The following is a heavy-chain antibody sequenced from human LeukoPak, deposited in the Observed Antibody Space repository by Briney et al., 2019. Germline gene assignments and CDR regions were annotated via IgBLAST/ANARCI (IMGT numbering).Heavy chain of an antibody. J-gene: IGHJ4*02. D-gene: IGHD3-16*02. CDR3: ARQLRLGELSPALFDY. V-gene: IGHV4-61*02. Sequence: SETLSLICTVSGGSISSGSYYWSWIRQPAGKGLEWTGRIYTSGSTNYNPSLKSRVTISVDTSKNQFSLKLSSVTAADTAVYNCARQLRLGELSPALFDYWGQGTLVTVSS. CDR1: GGSISSGSYY. CDR2: IYTSGST.